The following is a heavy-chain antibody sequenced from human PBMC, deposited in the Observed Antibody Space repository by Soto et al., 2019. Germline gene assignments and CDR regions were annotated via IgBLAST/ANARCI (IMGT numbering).Heavy chain of an antibody. CDR1: GFTFSSYW. J-gene: IGHJ6*02. D-gene: IGHD5-18*01. V-gene: IGHV3-74*01. CDR2: IKGDGSSM. Sequence: EVQLVESGGGLVQPGGSLRLSCAASGFTFSSYWMHWVRQVPGKGLVWVSRIKGDGSSMNDADSVKGRFTISRDNAKNTLYVQMNSLTAEDTAVYYCGRGIRNYYGVDVWGQGTTVTVSS. CDR3: GRGIRNYYGVDV.